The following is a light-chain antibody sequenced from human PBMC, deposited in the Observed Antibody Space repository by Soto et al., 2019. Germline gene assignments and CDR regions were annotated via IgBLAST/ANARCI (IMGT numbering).Light chain of an antibody. V-gene: IGLV4-60*03. CDR3: ETWDSTTQV. J-gene: IGLJ2*01. Sequence: QTVVTQSSSASASLGASVKLTCTLSSGHSSYIIAWHQQQPGKAPRYLMKLEGSGSYNKGSGVPDRFSGSSSGADRYLTISNLQSEDEADYYCETWDSTTQVFGGGTKLTV. CDR2: LEGSGSY. CDR1: SGHSSYI.